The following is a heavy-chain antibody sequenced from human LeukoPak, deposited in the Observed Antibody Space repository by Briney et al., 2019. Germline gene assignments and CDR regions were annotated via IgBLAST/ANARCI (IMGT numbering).Heavy chain of an antibody. D-gene: IGHD6-6*01. CDR3: AREGPYSDSSRSRFDY. CDR1: GYTFTNYY. V-gene: IGHV1-46*01. Sequence: ASVKVSCKASGYTFTNYYIHWVRQAPGQGLEWTGIINPSGGSTSYAQKFQGRVTMTRDTSPSTVYMELSSLRSEDTAVYYCAREGPYSDSSRSRFDYWGQGTLVTVSS. J-gene: IGHJ4*02. CDR2: INPSGGST.